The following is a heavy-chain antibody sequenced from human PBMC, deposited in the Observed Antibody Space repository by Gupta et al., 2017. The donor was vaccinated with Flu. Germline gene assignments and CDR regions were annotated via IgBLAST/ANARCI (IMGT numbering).Heavy chain of an antibody. V-gene: IGHV3-72*01. CDR2: TRNKGRSYTT. J-gene: IGHJ3*02. CDR1: GFTSSDHY. Sequence: EVQLVESGGGLVKPGGSLRLSCAVSGFTSSDHYMDWVRQAPGKGLEWVGRTRNKGRSYTTEYAASVKGRFTISRDDSKNSLYLQMNSLKTEDTAVYYCARSMDCTNGVCSFHPFGTWGQGTMVTVSS. D-gene: IGHD2-8*01. CDR3: ARSMDCTNGVCSFHPFGT.